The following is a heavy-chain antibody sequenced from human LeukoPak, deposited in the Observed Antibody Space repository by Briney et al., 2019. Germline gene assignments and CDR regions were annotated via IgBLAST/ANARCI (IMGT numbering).Heavy chain of an antibody. V-gene: IGHV4-34*01. Sequence: NPSETLSLTCAVYGGSFSGYYWSWIRQPPGKGLEWIGEINHSGSTNYNPSLKSRVTISVDTSKNQFSLKLSSVTAADTAVYYCARGVYDYVWGRYRYSASYYFDYWGQGTLVTVSS. J-gene: IGHJ4*01. CDR3: ARGVYDYVWGRYRYSASYYFDY. D-gene: IGHD3-16*02. CDR1: GGSFSGYY. CDR2: INHSGST.